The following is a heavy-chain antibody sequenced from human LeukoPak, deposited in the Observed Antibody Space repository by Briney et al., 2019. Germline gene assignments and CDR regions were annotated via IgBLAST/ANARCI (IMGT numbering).Heavy chain of an antibody. D-gene: IGHD1-7*01. J-gene: IGHJ5*02. CDR1: GYTFTGYY. CDR2: INPTSGGT. Sequence: ASVKVSCKASGYTFTGYYMHWVRQAPGQGLEWMGWINPTSGGTNYAQKFQGRVTMTRDTSISTAYMELSRLRSDDTAVYYCARGCGITGTTANLLPENWFDPWGQGTLVTVSS. CDR3: ARGCGITGTTANLLPENWFDP. V-gene: IGHV1-2*02.